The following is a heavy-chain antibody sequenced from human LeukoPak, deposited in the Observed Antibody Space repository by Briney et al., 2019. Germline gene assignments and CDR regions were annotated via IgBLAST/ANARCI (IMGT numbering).Heavy chain of an antibody. CDR2: VHLDGRT. CDR3: AREGGFYRPLDY. D-gene: IGHD3-3*01. V-gene: IGHV4-4*02. CDR1: GGSITTTNW. J-gene: IGHJ4*02. Sequence: SGTLSLTCGVSGGSITTTNWWTWVRQPPGKGLEWIGEVHLDGRTNYNPSLESRLTISVDLSENHISLRLTSVTAADTAVYYCAREGGFYRPLDYSGQGTLVTVSP.